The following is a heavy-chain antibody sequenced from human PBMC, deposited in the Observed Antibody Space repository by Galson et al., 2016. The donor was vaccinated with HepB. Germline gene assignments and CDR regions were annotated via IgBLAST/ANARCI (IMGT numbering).Heavy chain of an antibody. V-gene: IGHV4-39*07. J-gene: IGHJ6*02. CDR1: GGSISINNSHF. CDR3: ARDCGLGADLLRPYYYYAMDV. Sequence: SETLSLTCTVSGGSISINNSHFWAWIRQPPGKGPEWIGNINHSGTTFYSPSLKSRLTISVDTSTNQFSLRLRSVTAADTAVYYCARDCGLGADLLRPYYYYAMDVWGRGTTVIVSS. CDR2: INHSGTT. D-gene: IGHD3-3*01.